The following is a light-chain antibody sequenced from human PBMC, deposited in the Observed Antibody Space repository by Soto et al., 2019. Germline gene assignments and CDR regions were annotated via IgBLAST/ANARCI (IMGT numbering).Light chain of an antibody. J-gene: IGKJ4*02. V-gene: IGKV3-11*01. Sequence: EMVLTQSPATLSLSPGDRATLSCRASQSVNIYLDWFQQKPGQAHRLLIYDASNRATGIPARFSGSGSGTDFNLTIGSLEPEDFAVYYCHRRSNWPPLTFGGGTKVEIK. CDR2: DAS. CDR1: QSVNIY. CDR3: HRRSNWPPLT.